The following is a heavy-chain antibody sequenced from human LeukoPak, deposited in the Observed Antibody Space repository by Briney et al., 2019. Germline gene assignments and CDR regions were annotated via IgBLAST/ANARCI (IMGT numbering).Heavy chain of an antibody. Sequence: GGSLRLSCAASGFTFSSYWKSWVSKAPGKGLEWVANIKQDGSEKYYVDSVKGRFTISRDNAKNSLYLQMNSLRAEDTAVYYCARERKVDIVANEELDYWGQGTLVTVSS. CDR2: IKQDGSEK. J-gene: IGHJ4*02. D-gene: IGHD5-12*01. CDR1: GFTFSSYW. V-gene: IGHV3-7*01. CDR3: ARERKVDIVANEELDY.